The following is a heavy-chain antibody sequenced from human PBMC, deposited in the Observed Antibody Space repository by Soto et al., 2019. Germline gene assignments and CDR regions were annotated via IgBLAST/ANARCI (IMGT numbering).Heavy chain of an antibody. Sequence: QVQLVESGGGVVQPGTSLRLSCVGSGFTFRSYVIHWVRQAPGKGLEWVALTSYDGSNNFYGDSVKGRFTISRDNSRNTVELQMDSLRLEDTALYYCARWGTTGGLVVWGQGTLVSVPS. CDR1: GFTFRSYV. CDR3: ARWGTTGGLVV. J-gene: IGHJ4*02. CDR2: TSYDGSNN. D-gene: IGHD3-16*01. V-gene: IGHV3-33*05.